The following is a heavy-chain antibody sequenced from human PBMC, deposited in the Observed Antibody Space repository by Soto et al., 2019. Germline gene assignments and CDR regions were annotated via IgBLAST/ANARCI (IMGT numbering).Heavy chain of an antibody. D-gene: IGHD2-2*02. V-gene: IGHV4-59*01. Sequence: SETLSLTCTVSGDTIGSYYWSWIRQPPGKGLEWIGYIYFTGSTNYNPSLKSRVTISVDTSKNQFSLKLSSVTAADTAVYYCARGSCSSASCYTGDYWGQGTLVTVSS. CDR3: ARGSCSSASCYTGDY. CDR1: GDTIGSYY. J-gene: IGHJ4*02. CDR2: IYFTGST.